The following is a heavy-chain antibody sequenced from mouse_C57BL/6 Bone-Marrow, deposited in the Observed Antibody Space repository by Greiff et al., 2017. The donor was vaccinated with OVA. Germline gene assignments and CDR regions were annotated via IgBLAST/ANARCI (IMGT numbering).Heavy chain of an antibody. CDR1: GYTFTSYG. D-gene: IGHD2-3*01. CDR2: IYPRSGNT. Sequence: VQLQQSGAELARPGASVKLSCKASGYTFTSYGISWVKQRTGQGLEWIGEIYPRSGNTYYNEKFEGKATLTADKSSSTAYMELRSLTSEDSAVYFCARRGLLSYAMDYWGQGISVTVSS. J-gene: IGHJ4*01. CDR3: ARRGLLSYAMDY. V-gene: IGHV1-81*01.